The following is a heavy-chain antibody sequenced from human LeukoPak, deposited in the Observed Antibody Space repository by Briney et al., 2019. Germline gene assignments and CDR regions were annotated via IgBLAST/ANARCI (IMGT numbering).Heavy chain of an antibody. D-gene: IGHD5-18*01. CDR3: AKGAEPRGYSYGHFDY. J-gene: IGHJ4*02. CDR2: ISYDGSNK. Sequence: GGSLRLSCAASGFTFSSYGMHWVRQAPGKGLEWVAVISYDGSNKYYADSVKGRFTISRDNSKNTLYLQMNSLRAEDTAVYYCAKGAEPRGYSYGHFDYWGQGTLVTVSS. V-gene: IGHV3-30*18. CDR1: GFTFSSYG.